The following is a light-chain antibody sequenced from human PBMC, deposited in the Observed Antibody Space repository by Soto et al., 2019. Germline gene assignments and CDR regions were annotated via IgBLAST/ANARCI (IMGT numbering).Light chain of an antibody. CDR1: QSLLHSNGYNY. CDR3: MQALHTPT. Sequence: DIVMTQSPLSLPVTPGEPASISCRSSQSLLHSNGYNYLDWYLQKPGQSPQLLIYLGSNRASGVPARFSGSGSGTDFTLKISRVEAGDVGVYYCMQALHTPTFGQGTKLEIK. CDR2: LGS. V-gene: IGKV2-28*01. J-gene: IGKJ2*01.